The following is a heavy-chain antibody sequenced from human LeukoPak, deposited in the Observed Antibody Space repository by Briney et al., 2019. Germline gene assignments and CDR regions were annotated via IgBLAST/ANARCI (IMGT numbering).Heavy chain of an antibody. D-gene: IGHD3-10*02. CDR1: GFTFSSYA. J-gene: IGHJ6*04. Sequence: PGGSLRLSCAASGFTFSSYAMNWVRQAPGKGLEWVSYISSSGSTIYYADSVKGRFTISRDNAKNPLYLQMNSLRAEDTAVYYCAERGITMIGGVWGKGTTVTISS. CDR3: AERGITMIGGV. CDR2: ISSSGSTI. V-gene: IGHV3-48*03.